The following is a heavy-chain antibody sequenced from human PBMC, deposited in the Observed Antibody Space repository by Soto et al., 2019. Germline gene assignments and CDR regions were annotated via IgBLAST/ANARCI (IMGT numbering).Heavy chain of an antibody. Sequence: SHTLSLTCAISGDSVCSNSAAWNWIRLSPSRGLEWLARTYYRSRWYNDYAVSVRSRITVNPDTSKNQFSLQLTSVTPEDTAVYYCAGTTSHQWYYMDVWGKGTTVTVSS. D-gene: IGHD1-7*01. CDR1: GDSVCSNSAA. CDR2: TYYRSRWYN. CDR3: AGTTSHQWYYMDV. J-gene: IGHJ6*03. V-gene: IGHV6-1*01.